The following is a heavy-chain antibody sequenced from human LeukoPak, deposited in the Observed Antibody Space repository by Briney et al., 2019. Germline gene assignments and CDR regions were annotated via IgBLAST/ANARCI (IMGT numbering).Heavy chain of an antibody. D-gene: IGHD6-19*01. V-gene: IGHV3-7*01. CDR3: AKDQMVGQWPTNFDY. Sequence: GGSLRLSCAASGFTFSTYWMNWVRQAPGKGLEWVANIKLDGSETYYTDSVKGRFTISRDNAKNSLYLQMNSLRAEDTAVYYCAKDQMVGQWPTNFDYWGQGTLVTVSS. CDR2: IKLDGSET. J-gene: IGHJ4*02. CDR1: GFTFSTYW.